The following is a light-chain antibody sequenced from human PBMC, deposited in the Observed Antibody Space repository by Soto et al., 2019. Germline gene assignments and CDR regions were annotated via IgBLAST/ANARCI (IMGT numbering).Light chain of an antibody. J-gene: IGLJ1*01. CDR2: EVS. CDR1: SSDVESYDR. CDR3: SLYTSSSTFV. V-gene: IGLV2-18*01. Sequence: QSALTQPPSVSGSPGQSVTISCTGTSSDVESYDRVSWYQQPPGTAPKLMLYEVSNRPSGVPDRFSGSKSGNTASLTISGLQAEDEADYYCSLYTSSSTFVFGTGTKVT.